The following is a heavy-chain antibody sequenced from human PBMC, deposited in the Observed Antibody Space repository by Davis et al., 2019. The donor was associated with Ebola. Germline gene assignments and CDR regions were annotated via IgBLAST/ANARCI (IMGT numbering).Heavy chain of an antibody. Sequence: PGGSLRLSCAVYGGSFSGYYWSWIRQPPGKGLEWIGEINHSGSTNYNPSLKSRVTISVDTSKNQFSLKLSSVTAADTAVYYRARELRDYSIGYWGQGTLVTVSS. D-gene: IGHD4-11*01. J-gene: IGHJ4*02. CDR3: ARELRDYSIGY. V-gene: IGHV4-34*01. CDR1: GGSFSGYY. CDR2: INHSGST.